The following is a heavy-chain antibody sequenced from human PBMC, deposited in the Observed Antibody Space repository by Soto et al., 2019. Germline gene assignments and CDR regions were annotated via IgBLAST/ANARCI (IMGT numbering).Heavy chain of an antibody. V-gene: IGHV3-66*04. J-gene: IGHJ5*02. CDR3: ARLRWQLYKWFDP. CDR1: GFSVSGNY. CDR2: IYSGGNT. Sequence: VQVVESGGDLVQPGGSLRLSCAASGFSVSGNYMSWVRQAPGMGLEWVSAIYSGGNTYYADSVKGRFTISRDNSKNTLYLQTNSLRAEDTAVYYCARLRWQLYKWFDPWGQGTLVTVS. D-gene: IGHD2-15*01.